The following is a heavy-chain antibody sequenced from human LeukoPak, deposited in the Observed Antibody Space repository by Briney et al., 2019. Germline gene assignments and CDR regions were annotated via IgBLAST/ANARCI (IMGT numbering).Heavy chain of an antibody. D-gene: IGHD6-13*01. J-gene: IGHJ5*02. CDR3: ARGQHSPHSSSWYRSVDSRYNWFDP. V-gene: IGHV4-59*12. Sequence: SETLSLTCTVSGGSISSYYWSWIRQPPGKGLEWIGYIYYSGSTNYNPSLKSRVTISVDTSKNQFSLKLSSVTAADTAVYYCARGQHSPHSSSWYRSVDSRYNWFDPWGQGTLVTVSS. CDR2: IYYSGST. CDR1: GGSISSYY.